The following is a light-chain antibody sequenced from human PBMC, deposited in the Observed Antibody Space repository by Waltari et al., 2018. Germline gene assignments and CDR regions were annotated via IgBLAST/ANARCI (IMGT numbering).Light chain of an antibody. CDR3: QSYDGSSPVV. CDR1: SGTFASSY. J-gene: IGLJ2*01. Sequence: NLMLIQPHSVSESPEKTVTISCTRSSGTFASSYVQWYQQRPGSAPTTVIYEDDQRPSGVPDRFSGSTDSSSNSASLTISGLKTEDEADYYCQSYDGSSPVVFGGGTKLTVL. V-gene: IGLV6-57*04. CDR2: EDD.